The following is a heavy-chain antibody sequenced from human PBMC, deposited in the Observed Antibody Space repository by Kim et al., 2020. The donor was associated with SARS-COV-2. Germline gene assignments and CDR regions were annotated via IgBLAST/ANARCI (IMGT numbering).Heavy chain of an antibody. D-gene: IGHD3-22*01. V-gene: IGHV4-30-4*01. CDR2: IYYSGST. CDR1: GGSISSGDYY. J-gene: IGHJ4*02. CDR3: ARDVPDYYDSSGYLTSSY. Sequence: SETLSLTCTVSGGSISSGDYYWSWIRQPPGKGLEWIGYIYYSGSTYYNPSLKSRVTISVDTSKNQFSLKLSSVTAADTAVYYCARDVPDYYDSSGYLTSSYWGQGTLVTASS.